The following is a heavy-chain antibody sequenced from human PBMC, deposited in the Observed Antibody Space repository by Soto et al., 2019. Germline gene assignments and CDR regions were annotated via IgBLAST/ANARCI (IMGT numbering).Heavy chain of an antibody. CDR3: AKDFQQLVPLPFDY. D-gene: IGHD6-6*01. CDR2: ISGSGGST. CDR1: GLPISSYA. V-gene: IGHV3-23*01. J-gene: IGHJ4*02. Sequence: GESLTISCPAAGLPISSYAMRWVRHAPEKGLEWVSAISGSGGSTYYADSVKGRFTISRDNSKNTLYLQMNSLRAEDTAVYYCAKDFQQLVPLPFDYWGQGILVTVSS.